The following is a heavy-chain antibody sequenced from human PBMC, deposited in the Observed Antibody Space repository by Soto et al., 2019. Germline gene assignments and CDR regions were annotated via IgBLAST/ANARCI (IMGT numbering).Heavy chain of an antibody. V-gene: IGHV4-38-2*01. CDR3: ARGARPRYCSSTSCYPFDPWFDP. CDR2: IYHSGNT. CDR1: GYSISLGYY. J-gene: IGHJ5*02. D-gene: IGHD2-2*01. Sequence: PSETLSLTCAVSGYSISLGYYWGWIRQPPGKGLEWIGSIYHSGNTYYNPSLKSRVSISLDTSKNHFSLELTSVTAADTAVYYCARGARPRYCSSTSCYPFDPWFDPWGQGTLVTVSS.